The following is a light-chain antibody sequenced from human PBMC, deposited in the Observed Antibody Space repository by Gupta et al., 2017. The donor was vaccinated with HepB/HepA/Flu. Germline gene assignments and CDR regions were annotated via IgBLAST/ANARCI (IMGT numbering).Light chain of an antibody. CDR1: QRISNY. V-gene: IGKV1-27*01. CDR3: QRYNGSPWA. Sequence: DIQMTQSASSLSASVGDRVTITCRASQRISNYLAWYQQRPGKVPQLLIYATSTLQSGVPSRFSGSGSGTEFTLTISSLQPEDVATYYCQRYNGSPWAFGQGTKVEIK. J-gene: IGKJ1*01. CDR2: ATS.